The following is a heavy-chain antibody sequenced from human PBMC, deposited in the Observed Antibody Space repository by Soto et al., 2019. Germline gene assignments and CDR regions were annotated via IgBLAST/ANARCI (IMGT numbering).Heavy chain of an antibody. D-gene: IGHD1-1*01. CDR2: IHYSGST. Sequence: SETLSLTCTGSGGSVSNGYYYWSWIRQPPGKGLECIGYIHYSGSTNYNPSLKRRVTTSVDTSKNQLSLKLSSVTAADPAVCSCARRWGRTFDYWGQGTLVTVSS. J-gene: IGHJ4*02. CDR3: ARRWGRTFDY. CDR1: GGSVSNGYYY. V-gene: IGHV4-61*01.